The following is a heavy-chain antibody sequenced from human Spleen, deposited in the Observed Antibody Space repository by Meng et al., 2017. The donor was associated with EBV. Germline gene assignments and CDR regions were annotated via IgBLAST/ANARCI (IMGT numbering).Heavy chain of an antibody. Sequence: QVQLVQSVSALKKPCASVVGSGNTSCYTFTSYDTNWVQQATGQGLEWMGWINTNTGTPTYAQAFTGRFVFSLDTSVSTAYLQISSLKAEDTAAYYCSRDVNHYYFDYWGQGTLVTVSS. CDR1: CYTFTSYD. D-gene: IGHD3-16*02. CDR2: INTNTGTP. CDR3: SRDVNHYYFDY. V-gene: IGHV7-4-1*02. J-gene: IGHJ4*02.